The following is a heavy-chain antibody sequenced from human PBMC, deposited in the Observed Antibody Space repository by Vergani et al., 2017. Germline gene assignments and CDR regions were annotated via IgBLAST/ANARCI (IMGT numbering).Heavy chain of an antibody. CDR3: AKDYYYDSSGHGYFDY. V-gene: IGHV3-30*18. Sequence: QVQLVESGGGLVKPGRSLRLSCAASGFTFSSCGMHWVRQAPGKGLEWVAVISYDGSNKYYADSVKGRFTISRDNSKNTLYLQMNSLRAEDTAVYYCAKDYYYDSSGHGYFDYWGQGTLVTVSS. D-gene: IGHD3-22*01. J-gene: IGHJ4*02. CDR1: GFTFSSCG. CDR2: ISYDGSNK.